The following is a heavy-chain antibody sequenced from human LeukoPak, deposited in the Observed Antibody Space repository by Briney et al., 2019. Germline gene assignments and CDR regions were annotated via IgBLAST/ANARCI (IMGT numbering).Heavy chain of an antibody. Sequence: SETLSLTCTVSGGSISSYYWSWIRQPPGKGLEWIGYIYYSGSTNYNPSLKSRVTISVDTSKNQFSLKLSSVTAADTAVYYCARDLMTTVTRFGYWGQGTLVTVSS. CDR1: GGSISSYY. J-gene: IGHJ4*02. V-gene: IGHV4-59*01. D-gene: IGHD4-17*01. CDR3: ARDLMTTVTRFGY. CDR2: IYYSGST.